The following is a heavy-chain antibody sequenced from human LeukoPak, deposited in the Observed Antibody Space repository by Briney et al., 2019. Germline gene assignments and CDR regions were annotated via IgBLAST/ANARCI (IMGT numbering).Heavy chain of an antibody. CDR3: ARDGLGNGANWNFDL. CDR1: GFTFTSSA. Sequence: ASVKVSCKASGFTFTSSAVHWVRQAPGQGLEWMGIIDPSGGSTSYAQKFQGRITMTRDTSTSTVYMELSSLRSEDTAVYYCARDGLGNGANWNFDLWGRGTLVTVSS. J-gene: IGHJ2*01. V-gene: IGHV1-46*01. D-gene: IGHD1-1*01. CDR2: IDPSGGST.